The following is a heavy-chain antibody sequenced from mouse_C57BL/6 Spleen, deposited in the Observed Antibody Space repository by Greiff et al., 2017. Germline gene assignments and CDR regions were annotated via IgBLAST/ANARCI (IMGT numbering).Heavy chain of an antibody. CDR1: GFSLTSYG. D-gene: IGHD3-2*02. Sequence: VQLQQSGPGLVQPSQSLSITCTVSGFSLTSYGVHWVRQSPGKGLEWLGVIWRGGSTDYNAAFMSRLSITKDNAKSQVFFKMDRLQAYDTAIYYCAKKEGAAQATGAMDYWGQGTSVTVSS. V-gene: IGHV2-5*01. CDR3: AKKEGAAQATGAMDY. J-gene: IGHJ4*01. CDR2: IWRGGST.